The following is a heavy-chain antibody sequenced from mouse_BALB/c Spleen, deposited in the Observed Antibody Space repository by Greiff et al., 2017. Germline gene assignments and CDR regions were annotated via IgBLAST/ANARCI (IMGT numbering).Heavy chain of an antibody. Sequence: VQRVESGPDLVAPSQSLSITCTVSGFSLTSYGVHWVRQPPGKGLEWLVVIWSDGSTTYNSALKSRLSISKDNSKSQVFLKMNSLQTDDTAMYYCARRGGYDVGYAMDYWGQGTSVTVSS. D-gene: IGHD2-2*01. J-gene: IGHJ4*01. CDR3: ARRGGYDVGYAMDY. CDR2: IWSDGST. V-gene: IGHV2-6-2*01. CDR1: GFSLTSYG.